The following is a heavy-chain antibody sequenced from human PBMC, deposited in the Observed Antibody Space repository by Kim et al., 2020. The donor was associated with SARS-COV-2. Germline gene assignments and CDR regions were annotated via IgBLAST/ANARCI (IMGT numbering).Heavy chain of an antibody. V-gene: IGHV3-7*01. J-gene: IGHJ6*03. CDR2: IKQDGSEK. Sequence: GGSLRLSCAASGFTFSSYWMSWVRQAPGKGLEWVANIKQDGSEKYYVDSVKGRFTISRDNAKNSLYLQMNSLRAEDTAVYYCARVVRDGSGSYYNAPQALYYYYYYMDVWGKGTTVTVSS. CDR1: GFTFSSYW. D-gene: IGHD3-10*01. CDR3: ARVVRDGSGSYYNAPQALYYYYYYMDV.